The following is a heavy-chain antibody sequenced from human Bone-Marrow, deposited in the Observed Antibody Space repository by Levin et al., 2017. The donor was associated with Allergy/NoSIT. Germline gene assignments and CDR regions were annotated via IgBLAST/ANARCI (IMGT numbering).Heavy chain of an antibody. D-gene: IGHD3-3*01. CDR2: ISWDVSRT. V-gene: IGHV3-43D*04. CDR1: GFTFDDYA. J-gene: IGHJ5*02. CDR3: AKDAGLSYSAYYDA. Sequence: AGESLKISCSASGFTFDDYAMHWVRQAPGKGLEWVSLISWDVSRTYYADSVKGRFTISRDNNRNSLYLQMNSLRAEDTAFYYCAKDAGLSYSAYYDAWGQGTLVTVSS.